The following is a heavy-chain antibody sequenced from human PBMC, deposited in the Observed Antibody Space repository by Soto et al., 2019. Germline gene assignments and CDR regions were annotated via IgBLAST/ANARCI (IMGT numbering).Heavy chain of an antibody. J-gene: IGHJ5*02. D-gene: IGHD3-9*01. CDR3: AKNLVIAYNWFDP. V-gene: IGHV1-2*02. Sequence: GASVKVSCKASGYTFTGYYMHWVRQAPGQGLEWMGWINPNSGGTNYAQKFQGRVTMTRDTSISTAYMELSSLRAEDTAVYYCAKNLVIAYNWFDPWGQGTLVTVSS. CDR1: GYTFTGYY. CDR2: INPNSGGT.